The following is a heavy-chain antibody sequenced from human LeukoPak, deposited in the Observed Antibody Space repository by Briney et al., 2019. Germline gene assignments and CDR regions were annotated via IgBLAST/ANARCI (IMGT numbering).Heavy chain of an antibody. Sequence: GGSLRLSCAASGFTVSSNYMSWVRQAPGKGLEWVSVIYSGGSTYYADSVKGRFTISRDNSKNTLYLQMNSLRAEDTAVYYCARCYDYYDRSGAPFDPWGQGTLVTVSS. J-gene: IGHJ5*02. CDR3: ARCYDYYDRSGAPFDP. CDR2: IYSGGST. V-gene: IGHV3-53*01. D-gene: IGHD3-22*01. CDR1: GFTVSSNY.